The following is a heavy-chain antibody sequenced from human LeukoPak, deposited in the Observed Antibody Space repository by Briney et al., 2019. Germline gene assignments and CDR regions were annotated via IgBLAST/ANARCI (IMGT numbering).Heavy chain of an antibody. Sequence: SETLSLTCTVSGGSISSSSYYWGWIRQPPGKGLEWIGSIYYSGSTYYNPSLKSRVTISVDTSKNQFSLKLSSVTAADTAVYYCARDVRYCSSTSCYIFDYWGQGTLVTVSS. V-gene: IGHV4-39*07. J-gene: IGHJ4*02. CDR1: GGSISSSSYY. CDR2: IYYSGST. CDR3: ARDVRYCSSTSCYIFDY. D-gene: IGHD2-2*02.